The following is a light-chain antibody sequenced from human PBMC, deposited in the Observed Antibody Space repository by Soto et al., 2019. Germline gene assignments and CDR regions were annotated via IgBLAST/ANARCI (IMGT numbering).Light chain of an antibody. Sequence: QSALTQPASVSGSPGQSIAISCTGTNSDVGGYNYVSWYQHHPGKAPKLMIYEVSNRPSGVSNRFSGSKSGNTASLTISGLQAEDEADYYGSSYTTSTTGVFGGGTKLTVL. CDR1: NSDVGGYNY. CDR3: SSYTTSTTGV. J-gene: IGLJ3*02. CDR2: EVS. V-gene: IGLV2-14*01.